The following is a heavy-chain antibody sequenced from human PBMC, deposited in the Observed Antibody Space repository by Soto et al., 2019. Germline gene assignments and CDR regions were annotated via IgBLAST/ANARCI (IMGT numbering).Heavy chain of an antibody. V-gene: IGHV2-5*02. D-gene: IGHD4-17*01. CDR2: IYWDDDK. CDR1: GFSLSTSGVG. Sequence: ITLKESGPTLVKPTQTLTLTCTFPGFSLSTSGVGVGWVRQPPVKALEWLALIYWDDDKRYSPSLKSRLTIAKDTSKHQVVLTMTNMDPVDTATYHCEHTRNGDYNFGYWGQETLVTASS. CDR3: EHTRNGDYNFGY. J-gene: IGHJ4*02.